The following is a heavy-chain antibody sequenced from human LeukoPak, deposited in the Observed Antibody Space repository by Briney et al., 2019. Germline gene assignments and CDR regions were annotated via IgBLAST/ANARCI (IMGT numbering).Heavy chain of an antibody. D-gene: IGHD2-8*01. Sequence: GGSLRLSCAASGFTFSSYSMNWVRQAPGKGLESVSSTSSSSSYIYYADSVEGRFTISRDNAKNSLYLQINILRAEDTAVYYCARVMAGARGAVDYWGQGTLVTVSS. J-gene: IGHJ4*02. CDR1: GFTFSSYS. CDR2: TSSSSSYI. CDR3: ARVMAGARGAVDY. V-gene: IGHV3-21*06.